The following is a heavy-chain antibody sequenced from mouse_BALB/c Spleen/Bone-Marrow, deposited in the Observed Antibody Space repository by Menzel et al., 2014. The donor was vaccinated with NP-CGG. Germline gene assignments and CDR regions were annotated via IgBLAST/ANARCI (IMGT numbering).Heavy chain of an antibody. CDR1: GFNIKDTY. V-gene: IGHV14-3*02. Sequence: DVQLQESGAELVKPGASVKLSCTASGFNIKDTYMHWVKQRPEQGLEWIGRIDPANGNTKYDPKFQGKATITADTSSNTAYLQLSSLTSEDTAVYYCARIYYYGRGYFDYWGRGTTLTVSS. D-gene: IGHD1-1*01. CDR3: ARIYYYGRGYFDY. CDR2: IDPANGNT. J-gene: IGHJ2*01.